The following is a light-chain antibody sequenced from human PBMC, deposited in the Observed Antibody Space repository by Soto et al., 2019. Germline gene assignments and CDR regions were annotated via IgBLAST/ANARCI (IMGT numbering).Light chain of an antibody. CDR3: QQLYRYPIT. CDR2: SAS. V-gene: IGKV1-9*01. Sequence: QLTQSPSFVFLSAGDTVTITRRAIQGTSNSLAWYQQKTGKAPKLLIYSASTLQSGIPSRFSGGSSGTEFTLTISSLQPEDFATYYCQQLYRYPITFGQGTRVEIK. J-gene: IGKJ5*01. CDR1: QGTSNS.